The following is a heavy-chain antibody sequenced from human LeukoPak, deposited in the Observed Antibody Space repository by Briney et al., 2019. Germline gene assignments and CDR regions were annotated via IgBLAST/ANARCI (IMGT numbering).Heavy chain of an antibody. Sequence: SETLSLTCAVYGGSFSGYYWSWIRQPPGKGLEWIGEINHSGSTNYNPSLKSRVTISVDTSKNQFSLKLSSVTAADTAVYYCARGRGIHSSGWYWCRWFDPWGQGTLVTVSP. CDR1: GGSFSGYY. D-gene: IGHD6-19*01. V-gene: IGHV4-34*01. J-gene: IGHJ5*02. CDR2: INHSGST. CDR3: ARGRGIHSSGWYWCRWFDP.